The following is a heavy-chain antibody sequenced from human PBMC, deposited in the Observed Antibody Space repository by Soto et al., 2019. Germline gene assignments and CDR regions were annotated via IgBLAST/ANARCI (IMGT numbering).Heavy chain of an antibody. CDR3: ARHNSGWFRVDS. CDR2: IHYSGGT. V-gene: IGHV4-39*01. J-gene: IGHJ4*02. Sequence: SETLSLTCTVSSGSISSNHYYWGWIRQPPGKGLEWIGNIHYSGGTYYNPSLKSRVTISVDTSKNQFSLNLRSVTAADTAVYYCARHNSGWFRVDSWGQGTLVTVSS. CDR1: SGSISSNHYY. D-gene: IGHD6-19*01.